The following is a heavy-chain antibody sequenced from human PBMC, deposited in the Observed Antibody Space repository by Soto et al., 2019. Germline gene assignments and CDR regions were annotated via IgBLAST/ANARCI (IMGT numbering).Heavy chain of an antibody. Sequence: GASVKVSCKVSGYTLTELSMHWVRQAPGKGLEWMGWISAYNGNTNYAQKLQGRVTMTTDTSTSTAYMELRSLRSDDTAVYYCARESYSSSSGWFDPWGQGTLVTVSS. V-gene: IGHV1-18*01. J-gene: IGHJ5*02. CDR2: ISAYNGNT. CDR1: GYTLTELS. CDR3: ARESYSSSSGWFDP. D-gene: IGHD6-6*01.